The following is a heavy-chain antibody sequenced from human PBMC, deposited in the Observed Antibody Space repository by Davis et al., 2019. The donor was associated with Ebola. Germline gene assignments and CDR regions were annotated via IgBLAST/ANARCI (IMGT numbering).Heavy chain of an antibody. Sequence: GESLKISCKGSGYSFTSYWIGWVRQMPGKGLEWMGIIYPGDSDTRYSPSFQGQVTISADKSISTAYLQWSSLKASDTAMYYCASLERTYYDFWSGTDGMDVWGQGTTVTVSS. CDR2: IYPGDSDT. CDR1: GYSFTSYW. CDR3: ASLERTYYDFWSGTDGMDV. D-gene: IGHD3-3*01. V-gene: IGHV5-51*01. J-gene: IGHJ6*02.